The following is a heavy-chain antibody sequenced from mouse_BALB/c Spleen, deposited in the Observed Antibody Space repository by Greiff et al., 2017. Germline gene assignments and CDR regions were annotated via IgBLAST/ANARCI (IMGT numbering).Heavy chain of an antibody. J-gene: IGHJ3*01. CDR1: GYSITSDYA. V-gene: IGHV3-2*02. Sequence: EVQGVESGPGLVKPSQSLSLTCTVTGYSITSDYAWNWIRQFPGNKLEWMGYISYSGSTSYNPSLKSRISITRDTSKNQFFLQLNSVTTEDTATYYCARALTTAFAYWGQGTLVTVSA. CDR3: ARALTTAFAY. D-gene: IGHD1-2*01. CDR2: ISYSGST.